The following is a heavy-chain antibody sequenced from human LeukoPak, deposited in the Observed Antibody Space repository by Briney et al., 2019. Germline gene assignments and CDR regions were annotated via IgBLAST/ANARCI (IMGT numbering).Heavy chain of an antibody. CDR2: IYYSGST. CDR3: ARVYSNYVSWFDP. J-gene: IGHJ5*02. D-gene: IGHD4-11*01. CDR1: GGSISSSSYY. Sequence: PSETLSLTCTVSGGSISSSSYYWGWIRQPPGKGLEWIGSIYYSGSTYYNPSLKSRVTISVDTSKNQFSLKLSPVTAADTAVYYCARVYSNYVSWFDPWGQGTLVTVSS. V-gene: IGHV4-39*01.